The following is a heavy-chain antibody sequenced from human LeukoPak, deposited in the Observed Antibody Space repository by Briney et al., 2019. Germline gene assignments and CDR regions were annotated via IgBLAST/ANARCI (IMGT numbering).Heavy chain of an antibody. D-gene: IGHD5-18*01. J-gene: IGHJ4*02. CDR2: INSDGSST. CDR3: ARVDGYSYGYGIDY. V-gene: IGHV3-74*01. Sequence: GRSLRLSCAASGFTFSSYAMHWVRQAPGKGLVWVSRINSDGSSTSYADSVKGRFTISRDNAKNTLYLQMNSLRAEDTAVYYCARVDGYSYGYGIDYWGQGTLVTVSS. CDR1: GFTFSSYA.